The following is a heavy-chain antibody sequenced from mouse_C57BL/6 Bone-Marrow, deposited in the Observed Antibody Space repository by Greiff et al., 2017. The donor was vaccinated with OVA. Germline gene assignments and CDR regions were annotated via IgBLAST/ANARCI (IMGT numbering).Heavy chain of an antibody. J-gene: IGHJ4*01. CDR2: IFPGSGST. Sequence: QVQLQQSGPELVKPGASVKISCKASGYTFTDYYINWVKQRPGQGLEWIGWIFPGSGSTYYNEKFKGKATLTVDKTSSTAYMLLSSLTSEDSAVYFCARPHYYYGSHYYAMDYWGQGTSVTVSS. CDR3: ARPHYYYGSHYYAMDY. CDR1: GYTFTDYY. V-gene: IGHV1-75*01. D-gene: IGHD1-1*01.